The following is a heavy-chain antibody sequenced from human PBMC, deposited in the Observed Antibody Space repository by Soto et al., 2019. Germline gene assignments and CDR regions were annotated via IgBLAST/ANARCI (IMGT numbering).Heavy chain of an antibody. V-gene: IGHV1-18*01. J-gene: IGHJ6*02. CDR1: GYTFTSYG. CDR3: AREGFRGVMSYYGMDV. D-gene: IGHD3-16*01. Sequence: GASVQVSCKASGYTFTSYGISWVRQTPGQGLEWMGWISAYNGNTNYAQKLQGRVTMTTDTSTSTAYMELRSLRSDDTAVYYCAREGFRGVMSYYGMDVWGQGTTVTVSS. CDR2: ISAYNGNT.